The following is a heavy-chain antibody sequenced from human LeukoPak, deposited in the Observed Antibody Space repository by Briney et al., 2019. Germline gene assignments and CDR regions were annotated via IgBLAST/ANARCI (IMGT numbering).Heavy chain of an antibody. CDR3: ARAKAAAGIDYFDY. Sequence: SETLFLTCTVSGASISDYYWNWIRQPPGKGLECIGYIYYSGSTNYNPSLKSRVTISVDTSKNQFSLKLSSVTAADTAVYYCARAKAAAGIDYFDYWGQGTLVTVSS. CDR1: GASISDYY. V-gene: IGHV4-59*13. CDR2: IYYSGST. D-gene: IGHD6-13*01. J-gene: IGHJ4*02.